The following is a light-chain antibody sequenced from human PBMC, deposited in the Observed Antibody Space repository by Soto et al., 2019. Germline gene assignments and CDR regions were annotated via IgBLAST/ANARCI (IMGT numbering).Light chain of an antibody. CDR3: SSLVRDDYFV. CDR2: EVN. J-gene: IGLJ1*01. Sequence: QSALTQPLSTSGSPGQSVTISCTGTSNDVGDFNYVSWYQQHPGKVPKLLIYEVNKRPSGVPDRFSGSKSGDTASLTVSGLQADDEADYYCSSLVRDDYFVFGTVTKLTVL. V-gene: IGLV2-8*01. CDR1: SNDVGDFNY.